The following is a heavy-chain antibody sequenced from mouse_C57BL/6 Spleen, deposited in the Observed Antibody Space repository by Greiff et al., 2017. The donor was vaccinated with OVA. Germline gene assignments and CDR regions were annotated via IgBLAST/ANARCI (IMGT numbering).Heavy chain of an antibody. J-gene: IGHJ2*01. D-gene: IGHD1-1*01. CDR3: ARDYGSGIDY. V-gene: IGHV1-19*01. CDR2: INPYNGGT. CDR1: GYTFTDYY. Sequence: SGPVLVKPGASVKMSCKASGYTFTDYYMNWVKQSHGKSLEWIGVINPYNGGTSYNQKFKGKATLTVDKSSSTAYMELNSLTSEDSAVYYCARDYGSGIDYWGQGTTLTVSS.